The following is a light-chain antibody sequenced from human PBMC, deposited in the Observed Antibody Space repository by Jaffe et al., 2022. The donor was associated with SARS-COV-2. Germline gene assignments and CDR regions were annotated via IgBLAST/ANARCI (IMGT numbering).Light chain of an antibody. J-gene: IGKJ5*01. CDR1: QSVSNY. CDR3: QQRSNWPLPIT. V-gene: IGKV3-11*01. CDR2: DAS. Sequence: EIVLTQSPVTLSLSPGERATLSCRASQSVSNYLAWYQQKPGQAPRLLIYDASNRATGIPARFSGSGSGTDFTLTISSLEPEDFAVYYCQQRSNWPLPITFGQGTRLEIK.